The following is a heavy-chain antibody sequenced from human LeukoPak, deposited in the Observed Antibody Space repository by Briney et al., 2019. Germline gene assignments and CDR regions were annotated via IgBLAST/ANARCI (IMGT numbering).Heavy chain of an antibody. CDR2: ISGRGDNT. V-gene: IGHV3-23*01. CDR1: GFTFSSYS. D-gene: IGHD1-26*01. CDR3: AKGIGLANDAFDI. Sequence: PGGSLRLSCAASGFTFSSYSMNWVRQAPGKGLDWVSTISGRGDNTYYADSVKGRFTISRDNSKNTLYLQMNSLRTEDTAVYYCAKGIGLANDAFDIWGQGTMVTVSS. J-gene: IGHJ3*02.